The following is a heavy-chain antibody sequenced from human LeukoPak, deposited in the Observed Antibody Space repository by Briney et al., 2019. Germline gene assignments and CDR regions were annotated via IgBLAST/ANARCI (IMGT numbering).Heavy chain of an antibody. D-gene: IGHD6-19*01. CDR2: INPNSGGT. CDR3: ARVSVAGHYYYYGMDV. V-gene: IGHV1-2*02. Sequence: ASVKVSCKASGYTFTSYGISWVRQAPGQGLEWMGWINPNSGGTNYAQKFQGRVTMTRDTSISTAYMELSRLRSDDTAVYYCARVSVAGHYYYYGMDVWGQGTTVTVSS. J-gene: IGHJ6*02. CDR1: GYTFTSYG.